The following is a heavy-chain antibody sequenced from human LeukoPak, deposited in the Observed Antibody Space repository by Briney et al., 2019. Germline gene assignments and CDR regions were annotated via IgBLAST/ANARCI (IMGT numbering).Heavy chain of an antibody. D-gene: IGHD2-2*01. CDR2: ISYDGSNK. CDR3: ARVGIVVVPAATDSAFDY. Sequence: GGSLRLSCAASGFTFSSYAMHWVRQAPGKGLEWVAVISYDGSNKYYADSVKGRFTISRDNAKNSLYLQMNSLRAEDTAVYYCARVGIVVVPAATDSAFDYWGQGTLVTVSS. CDR1: GFTFSSYA. V-gene: IGHV3-30-3*01. J-gene: IGHJ4*02.